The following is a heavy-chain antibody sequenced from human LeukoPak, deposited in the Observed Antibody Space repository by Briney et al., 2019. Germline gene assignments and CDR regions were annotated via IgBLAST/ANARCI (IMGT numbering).Heavy chain of an antibody. CDR3: ATEGGDGMDV. CDR2: ISSSSSYI. D-gene: IGHD3-16*01. V-gene: IGHV3-21*01. CDR1: GFTFSSYS. J-gene: IGHJ6*02. Sequence: PGGSLRLSCAASGFTFSSYSMNWVRQAPGKGLEWVSSISSSSSYIYYADSVKGRFTISRDNAKNSLYLQMNSLRVEDTAVYYCATEGGDGMDVWGQGTTVTVSS.